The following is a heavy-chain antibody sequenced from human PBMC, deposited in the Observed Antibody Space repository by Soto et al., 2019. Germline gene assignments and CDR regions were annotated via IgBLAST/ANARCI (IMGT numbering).Heavy chain of an antibody. CDR3: ARVGRPYDFWSEQTHYYYGMDV. CDR1: GGTFSSYA. V-gene: IGHV1-69*13. J-gene: IGHJ6*02. Sequence: SVKVSCKASGGTFSSYAISWVRQAPGQGLEWMGGIIPIFGTANYAQKFQGRVTITADESTSTAYMELSSLRSEDTAMYYCARVGRPYDFWSEQTHYYYGMDVWGQ. CDR2: IIPIFGTA. D-gene: IGHD3-3*01.